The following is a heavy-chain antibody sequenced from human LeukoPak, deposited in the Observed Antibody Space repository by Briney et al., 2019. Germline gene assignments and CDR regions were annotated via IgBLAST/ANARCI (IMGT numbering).Heavy chain of an antibody. D-gene: IGHD2/OR15-2a*01. CDR1: GFTFSSYS. CDR3: ARDPFLGAFDI. V-gene: IGHV3-21*01. CDR2: ISSSSSYI. J-gene: IGHJ3*02. Sequence: PGGSLRLSCAASGFTFSSYSMSWVRQAPGKGLEWVSSISSSSSYIYYADSVKGRFTISRDNAKNSLYLQMNSLRAEDTAVYYCARDPFLGAFDIWGQGTMVTVSS.